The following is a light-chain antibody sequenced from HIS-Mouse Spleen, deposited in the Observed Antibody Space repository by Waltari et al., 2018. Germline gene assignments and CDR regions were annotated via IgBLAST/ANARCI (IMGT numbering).Light chain of an antibody. CDR1: SSDVGGYNY. Sequence: QSALTQPASVSGSPGQSITISCTGTSSDVGGYNYVSWYQQHPGKAPKLMIYEVSNRASGVSHRFSGAKSGNTASLNISGLQAEDEAEYYCSSYTSSSTLVFGGGTKLTVL. CDR3: SSYTSSSTLV. V-gene: IGLV2-14*01. J-gene: IGLJ2*01. CDR2: EVS.